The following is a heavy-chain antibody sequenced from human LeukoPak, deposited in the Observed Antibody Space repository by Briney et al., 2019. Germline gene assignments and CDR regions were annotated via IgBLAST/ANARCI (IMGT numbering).Heavy chain of an antibody. V-gene: IGHV4-39*01. D-gene: IGHD3-10*01. CDR3: ARLQSASGSYSVFDY. Sequence: SETLSLTCTVSGGSISSSSYYWGWVRQPPGKGLEWIGSIYYSGTTYYNPSLKSRVTISVDTSKTQFSLKLRSVTATDTAVYYCARLQSASGSYSVFDYWGQGTLVTVSS. CDR1: GGSISSSSYY. J-gene: IGHJ4*02. CDR2: IYYSGTT.